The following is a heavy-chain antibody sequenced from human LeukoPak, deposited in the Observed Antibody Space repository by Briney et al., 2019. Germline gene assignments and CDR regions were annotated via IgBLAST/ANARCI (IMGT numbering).Heavy chain of an antibody. CDR3: ARDGGVATYDY. CDR1: GYTFTNYA. V-gene: IGHV7-4-1*01. D-gene: IGHD3-3*01. CDR2: INTNNGNP. Sequence: GASVKVSCKASGYTFTNYAMNWVRQAPGQGLEWMGWINTNNGNPSYAQGFTGRFVFSLDTSVSTAYLQIGSLKAEDTAVYYCARDGGVATYDYWGQGTLVTVSS. J-gene: IGHJ4*02.